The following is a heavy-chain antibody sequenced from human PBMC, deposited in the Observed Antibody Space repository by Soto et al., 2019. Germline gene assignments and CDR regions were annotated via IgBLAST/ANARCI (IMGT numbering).Heavy chain of an antibody. J-gene: IGHJ4*02. CDR1: GGSISSSSYY. D-gene: IGHD3-22*01. V-gene: IGHV4-39*01. CDR3: ARQHATMIVVVRWSARPVL. CDR2: IYYSGST. Sequence: SETLSLTCTVSGGSISSSSYYWGWIRQPPGKGLEWIGSIYYSGSTYYNPSLKSRVTISVDTSKNQFSLKLSSVTAADTAVYYCARQHATMIVVVRWSARPVLWGQGTLVTVSS.